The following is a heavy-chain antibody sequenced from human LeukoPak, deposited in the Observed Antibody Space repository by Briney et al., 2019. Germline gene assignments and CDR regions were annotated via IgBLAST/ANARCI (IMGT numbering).Heavy chain of an antibody. D-gene: IGHD3-9*01. CDR3: ARDREELRYFDWLLSGAFWFDP. CDR2: INPNSGGT. J-gene: IGHJ5*02. CDR1: VYTFTSYY. Sequence: GASVKVSCKASVYTFTSYYMHWVRQAPGQGLEWMGWINPNSGGTNYAQKFQGRVTMTRDTSISTAYMELSRLRSDDTAVYYCARDREELRYFDWLLSGAFWFDPWGQGTLVTVSS. V-gene: IGHV1-2*02.